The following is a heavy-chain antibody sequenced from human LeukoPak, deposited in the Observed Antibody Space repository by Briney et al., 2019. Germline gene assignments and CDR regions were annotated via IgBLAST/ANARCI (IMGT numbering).Heavy chain of an antibody. CDR2: IKQGGGER. J-gene: IGHJ4*02. Sequence: GGSLRLSCAASGFTFSRHWMNWVRQAPGKGLELVANIKQGGGERNYVDSVKGRFTVSRDDAMNSLYLQMNSLRVEDTAIYYCARGPNYGARTDYLDYWGLGTLVTVSS. V-gene: IGHV3-7*03. CDR1: GFTFSRHW. D-gene: IGHD4-17*01. CDR3: ARGPNYGARTDYLDY.